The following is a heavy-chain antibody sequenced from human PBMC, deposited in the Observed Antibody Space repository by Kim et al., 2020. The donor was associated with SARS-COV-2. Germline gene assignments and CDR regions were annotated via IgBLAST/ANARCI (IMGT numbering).Heavy chain of an antibody. V-gene: IGHV3-23*05. CDR2: IFGSGFGT. CDR3: AKHPHVTSVTFYWYFEP. Sequence: GGSLRLSCAASGFTFGNSAMSWVRQAPGKGLEWVSGIFGSGFGTYYADSVKGRFTISRDNSKNILSLQMNNLRAEDTAVYYCAKHPHVTSVTFYWYFEPWGRGTLGAVSS. J-gene: IGHJ2*01. D-gene: IGHD2-2*01. CDR1: GFTFGNSA.